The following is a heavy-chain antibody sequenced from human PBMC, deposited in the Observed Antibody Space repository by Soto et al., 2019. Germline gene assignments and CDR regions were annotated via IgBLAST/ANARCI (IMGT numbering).Heavy chain of an antibody. V-gene: IGHV1-69*01. CDR3: ARSQGGSSSLDIYYYYYYGMDV. D-gene: IGHD2-15*01. CDR1: GGTFSSYA. J-gene: IGHJ6*02. CDR2: IIPIFCTA. Sequence: QVQLVQSGAEVKKPGSSVKVSCKAPGGTFSSYAISWVRQAPGQGLEWMGGIIPIFCTAKYAQKFNGRGTITAEESKSTGYMELSSLRSEDTAVYYCARSQGGSSSLDIYYYYYYGMDVWGQGTTVTVSS.